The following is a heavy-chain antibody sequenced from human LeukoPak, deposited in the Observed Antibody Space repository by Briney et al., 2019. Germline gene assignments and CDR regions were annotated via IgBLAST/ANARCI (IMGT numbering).Heavy chain of an antibody. V-gene: IGHV1-18*04. Sequence: GASVKVSCKASGYTFTGYYMHWVRQAPGQGLEWMGWISAYNGNTNYAQKLQGRVTMTTDTSTSTAYMELRSLRSDDTAVYYCARGEYSGYDFPDDYWGQGTLVTVSS. CDR2: ISAYNGNT. J-gene: IGHJ4*02. D-gene: IGHD5-12*01. CDR3: ARGEYSGYDFPDDY. CDR1: GYTFTGYY.